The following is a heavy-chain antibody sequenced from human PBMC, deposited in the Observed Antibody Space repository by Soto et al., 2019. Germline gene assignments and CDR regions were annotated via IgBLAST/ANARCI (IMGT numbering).Heavy chain of an antibody. J-gene: IGHJ6*02. CDR2: IYPGDSDT. CDR3: ARQGSNGAYYYYGMDV. D-gene: IGHD2-8*01. Sequence: GESLKISCKGSGYRFSSYWIAWVRQMPGKGLEWMGIIYPGDSDTRYSPSFQGQVTMSVDKSNNTAYLHWSSLKASGTAMYYCARQGSNGAYYYYGMDVWGQGTTVTVYS. CDR1: GYRFSSYW. V-gene: IGHV5-51*01.